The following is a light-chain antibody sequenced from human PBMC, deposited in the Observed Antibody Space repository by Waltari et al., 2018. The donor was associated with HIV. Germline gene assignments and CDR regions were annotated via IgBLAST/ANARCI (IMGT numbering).Light chain of an antibody. Sequence: QSVLTQPPSASGTPGQRVTISCSGSSSNIGRNYVSWYQQLPGTAPKLLIYRNNQRPSGVPDRFSGSKSGTSASLAISGLRSEDEADYYCAAWNDKLSAYVFGTGTKVTV. CDR3: AAWNDKLSAYV. J-gene: IGLJ1*01. CDR1: SSNIGRNY. CDR2: RNN. V-gene: IGLV1-47*01.